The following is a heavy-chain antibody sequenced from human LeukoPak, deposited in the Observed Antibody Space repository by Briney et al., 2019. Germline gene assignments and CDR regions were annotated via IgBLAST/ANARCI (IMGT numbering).Heavy chain of an antibody. J-gene: IGHJ6*03. V-gene: IGHV3-23*01. CDR1: GGSFSGYY. Sequence: ETLSLTCAVYGGSFSGYYWSWIRQPPGKGLEWVSAISGSGGSTYYADSVKGRFTISRDNSKNTLYLQVNSLRAEDTAVYYCAKDIDYYGSGKELSMDVWGKGTTVTISS. CDR2: ISGSGGST. CDR3: AKDIDYYGSGKELSMDV. D-gene: IGHD3-10*01.